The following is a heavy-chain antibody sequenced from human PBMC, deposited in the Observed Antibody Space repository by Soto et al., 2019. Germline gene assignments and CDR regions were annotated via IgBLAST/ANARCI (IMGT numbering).Heavy chain of an antibody. Sequence: SETLSLTCTVSGGSISSYYWRGIRQPPGKGLEWIGYIYYSGSTNYNPSLKSRVTISVDTSKNQFSLKLSSVTAADTAVYYCARTSPNRGLIASRGQGTLDSVSS. V-gene: IGHV4-59*08. CDR1: GGSISSYY. CDR2: IYYSGST. CDR3: ARTSPNRGLIAS. J-gene: IGHJ5*01.